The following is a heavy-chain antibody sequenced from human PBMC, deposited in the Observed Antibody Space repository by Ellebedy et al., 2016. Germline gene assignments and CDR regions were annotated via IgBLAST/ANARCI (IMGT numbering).Heavy chain of an antibody. Sequence: GGSLRLSCAASGFTFDDYAMHWVRQAPGKGLEWVSLISWDGGSTYYADSVKGRFTMSRDNSKNSLYLQMNSLRAEDTAFYYCTKDMVGATWGFDYWGQGTLVTVSS. V-gene: IGHV3-43D*03. CDR1: GFTFDDYA. CDR3: TKDMVGATWGFDY. J-gene: IGHJ4*02. D-gene: IGHD1-26*01. CDR2: ISWDGGST.